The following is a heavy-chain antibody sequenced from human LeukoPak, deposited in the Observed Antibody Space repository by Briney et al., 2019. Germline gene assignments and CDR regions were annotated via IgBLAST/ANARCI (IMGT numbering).Heavy chain of an antibody. CDR3: ASTTMAIPGDY. CDR2: INTDGSST. J-gene: IGHJ4*02. Sequence: PGGSLRLSCAASGFTFSNYWMHWVRQAPGKGLVWVSRINTDGSSTNYADSVKGRFTISRDNAKNTLYLQMNSLRGEDTAVCYCASTTMAIPGDYWGQGTLVTVSS. V-gene: IGHV3-74*01. D-gene: IGHD5-18*01. CDR1: GFTFSNYW.